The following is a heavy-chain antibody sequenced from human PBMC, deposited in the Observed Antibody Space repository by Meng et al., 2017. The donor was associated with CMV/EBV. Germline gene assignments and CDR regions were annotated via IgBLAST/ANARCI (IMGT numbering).Heavy chain of an antibody. J-gene: IGHJ6*02. D-gene: IGHD3-3*01. CDR3: ARVLLRFLEWLSDYGMDV. CDR2: INPNSGGT. Sequence: ASVKVSCKASGYTFTGYYMHWVRQAPGQGLEWMGRINPNSGGTNYAQKFQGRVTMTRDTSISTAYMELSRLRSDDTAVYYCARVLLRFLEWLSDYGMDVWGQGTTVTVSS. CDR1: GYTFTGYY. V-gene: IGHV1-2*06.